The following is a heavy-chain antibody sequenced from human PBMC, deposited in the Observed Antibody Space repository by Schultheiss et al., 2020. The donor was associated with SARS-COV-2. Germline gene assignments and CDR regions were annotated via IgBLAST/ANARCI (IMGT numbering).Heavy chain of an antibody. D-gene: IGHD4-17*01. J-gene: IGHJ6*02. CDR2: IYYSGST. V-gene: IGHV4-59*12. CDR1: GGSISSYY. Sequence: SETLSLTCTVSGGSISSYYWGWIRQPPGKGLEWIGYIYYSGSTYYNPSLKSRVTISVDTSKNQFSLKLSSVTAADTAVYYCARDWATVTNRPGSYYYGMDVWGQGTTVTVSS. CDR3: ARDWATVTNRPGSYYYGMDV.